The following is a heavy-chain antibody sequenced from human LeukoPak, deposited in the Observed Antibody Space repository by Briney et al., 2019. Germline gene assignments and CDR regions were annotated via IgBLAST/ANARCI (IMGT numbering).Heavy chain of an antibody. Sequence: GGSLRLSCAASGFTFSSYVMHWVRQAPGKGLEWVAHIKQDGSEKYYVDSVKGRFTISRDNAKNSLYLQMNSLRAEDTAVYYCARGGVGRYRYSYGYFDYWGQGTLVTVSS. CDR2: IKQDGSEK. D-gene: IGHD5-18*01. V-gene: IGHV3-7*01. J-gene: IGHJ4*02. CDR1: GFTFSSYV. CDR3: ARGGVGRYRYSYGYFDY.